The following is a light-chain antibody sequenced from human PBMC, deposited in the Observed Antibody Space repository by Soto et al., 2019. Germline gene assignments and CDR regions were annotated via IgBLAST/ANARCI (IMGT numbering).Light chain of an antibody. CDR2: DKS. J-gene: IGLJ3*02. CDR3: LVSYSGVRV. V-gene: IGLV7-46*01. CDR1: AGDVTSGHY. Sequence: QAVVTQEPSLTVSPGGTVTLTCASSAGDVTSGHYPYWFQQKPGQAPRTLIYDKSNRHSWTPARFSGSLLGGKAALTLSGAQPEDEAEYYCLVSYSGVRVFGGGTKLTVL.